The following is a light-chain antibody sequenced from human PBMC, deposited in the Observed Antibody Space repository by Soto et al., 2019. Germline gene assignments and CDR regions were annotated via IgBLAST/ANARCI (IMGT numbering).Light chain of an antibody. V-gene: IGKV1-5*03. CDR2: QAS. J-gene: IGKJ2*01. CDR1: QNINNW. Sequence: DMQMTQSPSTLSASVGDRVTITCRASQNINNWLAWYQQKPGKAPKLLIYQASTLYSGVPSRFSGSGSGTEFTLTISSLQPDDFATYYCQQYNHYFGQGTKLEIK. CDR3: QQYNHY.